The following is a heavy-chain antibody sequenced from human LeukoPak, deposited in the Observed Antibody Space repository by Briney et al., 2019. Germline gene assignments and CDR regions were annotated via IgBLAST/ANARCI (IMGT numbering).Heavy chain of an antibody. CDR2: IIPIFGTA. CDR1: VGTFSSYA. Sequence: SVTVSFKASVGTFSSYAISWVRQAPGQGLEWMGGIIPIFGTANYAQKFQGRVTITADESTSTAYMELSSLRSEDTAVYYCARDRGQGFGGRNWFDPWGQGTLVTVSS. D-gene: IGHD3-10*01. V-gene: IGHV1-69*13. J-gene: IGHJ5*02. CDR3: ARDRGQGFGGRNWFDP.